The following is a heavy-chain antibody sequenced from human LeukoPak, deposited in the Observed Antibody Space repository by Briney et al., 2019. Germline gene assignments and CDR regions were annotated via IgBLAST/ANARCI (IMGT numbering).Heavy chain of an antibody. D-gene: IGHD1-26*01. V-gene: IGHV4-34*01. CDR2: INQSGKT. CDR1: GGPFSGYY. J-gene: IGHJ5*02. CDR3: ARLANPSGSYFGFDL. Sequence: PSETLSLTCAVGGGPFSGYYWSWIRQPPGKGLEWIGEINQSGKTNYNSSLKSRVNISVDTSKKQFSPTVTSVTAADTAVYFCARLANPSGSYFGFDLWGQGTLLSVSS.